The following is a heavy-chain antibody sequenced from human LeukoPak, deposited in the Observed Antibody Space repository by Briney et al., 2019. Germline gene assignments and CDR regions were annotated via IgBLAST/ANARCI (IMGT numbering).Heavy chain of an antibody. V-gene: IGHV4-59*11. CDR1: GGSISSHY. CDR3: ARSPYYYDSSGYYKDAFDI. CDR2: IYYSGSI. Sequence: PSETLSLTCTVSGGSISSHYWSWIRQPPGKGLEWIGYIYYSGSINYNPSLKSRVTISVDTSKNQFSLKLSSVTAADTAVYYCARSPYYYDSSGYYKDAFDIWGQGTMVTVSS. D-gene: IGHD3-22*01. J-gene: IGHJ3*02.